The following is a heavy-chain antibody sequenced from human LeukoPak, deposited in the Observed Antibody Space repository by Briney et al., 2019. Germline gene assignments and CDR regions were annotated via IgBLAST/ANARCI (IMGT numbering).Heavy chain of an antibody. D-gene: IGHD3-22*01. V-gene: IGHV4-59*01. CDR2: ISYSGST. J-gene: IGHJ4*02. Sequence: SETLSLTCTVSGGSFSGYYWSWIRQPPGKGLEWIGYISYSGSTNYKPSLKSRVTISLDASKNQFSLKLSSVTAADTAVYYCAGGGTYYYDSSGYYWGQGTLATVSS. CDR3: AGGGTYYYDSSGYY. CDR1: GGSFSGYY.